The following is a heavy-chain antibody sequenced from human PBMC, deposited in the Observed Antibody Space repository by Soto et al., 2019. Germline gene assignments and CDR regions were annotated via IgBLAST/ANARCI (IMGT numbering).Heavy chain of an antibody. CDR1: GFTFNNYA. V-gene: IGHV3-23*01. J-gene: IGHJ4*02. Sequence: EVHLLESGGGLVQPGGSLRLSCAASGFTFNNYAMTWVRQAPGKGLEWVSAISGGGDTTSYADSVKGRFTVSRDGSKNTLYLQRTSLRAEDTALYYCAKGRGGSGSLTPRVDFWGQGTLVTVSS. CDR2: ISGGGDTT. CDR3: AKGRGGSGSLTPRVDF. D-gene: IGHD3-10*01.